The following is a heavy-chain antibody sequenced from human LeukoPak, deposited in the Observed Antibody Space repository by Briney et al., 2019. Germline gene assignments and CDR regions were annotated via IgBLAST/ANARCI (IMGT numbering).Heavy chain of an antibody. V-gene: IGHV3-9*01. CDR3: AKQKIAATPGSSDQSYYSYLGMDV. CDR2: ISWNSGSI. J-gene: IGHJ6*02. Sequence: PGGSLRLSCAASGFTFDDHAMQGVRQAPGKGLEGVSGISWNSGSIGYADSVTGRFTISRDNAKNSLYLQMNSLRAEDTALYNCAKQKIAATPGSSDQSYYSYLGMDVWGQGPTVTAPS. D-gene: IGHD6-25*01. CDR1: GFTFDDHA.